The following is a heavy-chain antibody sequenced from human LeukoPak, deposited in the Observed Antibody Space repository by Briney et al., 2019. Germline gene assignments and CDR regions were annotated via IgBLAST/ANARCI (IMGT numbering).Heavy chain of an antibody. CDR3: SRKRHYYYMDV. J-gene: IGHJ6*03. Sequence: PGRSLRLSCAASGFTFSSYGMHWVRQALGKGLEWVAVIWYDGSNKYYADSVKGRFTISRDNSKNTLYLQMNSLSAEDTAVYYCSRKRHYYYMDVWGKGTTVTVSS. V-gene: IGHV3-33*01. CDR2: IWYDGSNK. CDR1: GFTFSSYG.